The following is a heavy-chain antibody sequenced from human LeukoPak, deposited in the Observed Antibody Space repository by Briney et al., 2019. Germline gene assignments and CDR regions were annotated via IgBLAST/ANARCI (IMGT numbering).Heavy chain of an antibody. Sequence: HTGGSLRLSCAVSGIIFSSYSMNWVRQAPGKGLEWVSYISSSSSTIYYADSVKGRFTISRDNAKNSLYLQMNSLRAEDTAVYYCARITSRYGMDVWGQGTTVTVSS. J-gene: IGHJ6*02. V-gene: IGHV3-48*01. D-gene: IGHD1-1*01. CDR3: ARITSRYGMDV. CDR1: GIIFSSYS. CDR2: ISSSSSTI.